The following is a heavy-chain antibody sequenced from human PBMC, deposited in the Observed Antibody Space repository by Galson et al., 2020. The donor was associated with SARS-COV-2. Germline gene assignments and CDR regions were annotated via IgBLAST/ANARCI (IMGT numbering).Heavy chain of an antibody. CDR2: INHSGST. J-gene: IGHJ4*02. Sequence: SETLSLTCAVYGGSFSGYYWSWIRQPPGKGLEWIGEINHSGSTNYNPSLKSRVTISVDTSKNQFSLKLSSVTAADTAVYYCARAAIKVAYFDYWGQGTLVTVSS. CDR3: ARAAIKVAYFDY. V-gene: IGHV4-34*01. D-gene: IGHD5-12*01. CDR1: GGSFSGYY.